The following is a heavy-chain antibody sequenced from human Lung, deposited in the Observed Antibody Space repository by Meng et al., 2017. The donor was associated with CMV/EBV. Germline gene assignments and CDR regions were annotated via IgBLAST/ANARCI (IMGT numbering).Heavy chain of an antibody. V-gene: IGHV1-2*02. D-gene: IGHD5-12*01. CDR3: AREAGGSGYDFVDY. CDR1: GFFFTGYY. CDR2: INPNSGDT. Sequence: ASVKVSCKASGFFFTGYYMHWVRQAPGQGLEWMGWINPNSGDTKYAQKFQGRVTMTRDTSIRTAYMELRSLRSDDTAVYYCAREAGGSGYDFVDYWGQGTLVTVSS. J-gene: IGHJ4*02.